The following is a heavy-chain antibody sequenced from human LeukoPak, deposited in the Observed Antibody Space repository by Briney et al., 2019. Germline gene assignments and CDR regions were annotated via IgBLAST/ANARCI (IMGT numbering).Heavy chain of an antibody. CDR3: ARGTVGARGYYFDY. J-gene: IGHJ4*02. V-gene: IGHV4-4*07. CDR1: GGSISSYY. D-gene: IGHD1-26*01. Sequence: SETLSLTCTVSGGSISSYYWSWIRQPAGKGLEWIGRIYTSGSTNYNPSLKSRVTMSVDTSKNQFSMKLSSVTAADTAVYYCARGTVGARGYYFDYWGQGTLVTVSS. CDR2: IYTSGST.